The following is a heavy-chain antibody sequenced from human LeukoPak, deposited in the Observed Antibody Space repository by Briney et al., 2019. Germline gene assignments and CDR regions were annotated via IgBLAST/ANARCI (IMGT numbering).Heavy chain of an antibody. CDR3: ARGYSSSWYLFSY. CDR1: GGSISSSNW. Sequence: SETLSLTCAVSGGSISSSNWWSWVRQPPGKGLEWIGEIYHSGSTNYNPSLKSRVTISVDTSKNQFSLKLSSVTAADTAVYYCARGYSSSWYLFSYWGQGTLVTVSS. V-gene: IGHV4-4*02. J-gene: IGHJ4*02. D-gene: IGHD6-13*01. CDR2: IYHSGST.